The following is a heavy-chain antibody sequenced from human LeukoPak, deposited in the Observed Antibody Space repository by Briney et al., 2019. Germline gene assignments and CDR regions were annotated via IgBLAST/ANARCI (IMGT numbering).Heavy chain of an antibody. J-gene: IGHJ4*02. D-gene: IGHD3-9*01. CDR3: ASAYYDILTGYFDY. CDR2: IYHSGST. V-gene: IGHV4-38-2*01. CDR1: GYSISSGYY. Sequence: PSETLSLTCAVSGYSISSGYYWGWIRQPPGKGLERIGNIYHSGSTYYNPSLKSRVTISVDTSKNQFSLKLSSVTAADTAVYYCASAYYDILTGYFDYWGQGTLVTVSS.